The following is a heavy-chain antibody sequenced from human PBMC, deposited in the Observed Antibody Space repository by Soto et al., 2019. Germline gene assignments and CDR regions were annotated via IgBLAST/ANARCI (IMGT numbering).Heavy chain of an antibody. CDR2: MNPGSGDT. D-gene: IGHD2-8*01. J-gene: IGHJ5*02. CDR3: AIMGSFGSLDWFDP. CDR1: GYTFTNND. V-gene: IGHV1-8*01. Sequence: ASVKVSCKASGYTFTNNDVSWVRQATGQGLECMGWMNPGSGDTGYAQKFQGRVTMTRXXXXAXXXMXLXXLTXEXTAIYYCAIMGSFGSLDWFDPSGQGSLVIVSS.